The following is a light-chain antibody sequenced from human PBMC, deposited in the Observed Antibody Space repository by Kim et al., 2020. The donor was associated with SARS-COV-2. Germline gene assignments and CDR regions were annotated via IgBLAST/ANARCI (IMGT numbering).Light chain of an antibody. Sequence: SYELTQPPSVSVSPGQTASVTCSGDKLGDKYACWYQQKPGQSPVLVIYQDSKRPSGIPERFSGSNSGNTATLTISGTQAMDEADYYCQAWDRTTGGVFGT. CDR1: KLGDKY. CDR3: QAWDRTTGGV. J-gene: IGLJ1*01. CDR2: QDS. V-gene: IGLV3-1*01.